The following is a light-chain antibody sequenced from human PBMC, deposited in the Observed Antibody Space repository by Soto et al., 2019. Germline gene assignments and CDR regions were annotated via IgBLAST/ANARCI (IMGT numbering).Light chain of an antibody. J-gene: IGKJ5*01. Sequence: EIVMTQSPATLSVSPGERDTLSCRASQSVSSNLAWYQQKPGQAPRLLIYGASIRATGIPARFSGSGSGTEFTLTISSLQSEDFAVYYCHQYNNWPITFGQGTRLEIK. CDR3: HQYNNWPIT. CDR2: GAS. CDR1: QSVSSN. V-gene: IGKV3D-15*01.